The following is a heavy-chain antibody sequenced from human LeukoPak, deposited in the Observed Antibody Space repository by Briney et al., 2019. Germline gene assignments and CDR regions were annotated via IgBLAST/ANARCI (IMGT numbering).Heavy chain of an antibody. Sequence: PGGSLRLSCAASGFTFDDYAMHWVRQAPGKGLEWVSGISWNSGSIGYADSVKGRFTISRDNAKNSLYLQMNSLRAEDMALYYCAKDIRLPYSGSFPSAFDIWGQGTMATVSS. D-gene: IGHD1-26*01. V-gene: IGHV3-9*03. J-gene: IGHJ3*02. CDR2: ISWNSGSI. CDR3: AKDIRLPYSGSFPSAFDI. CDR1: GFTFDDYA.